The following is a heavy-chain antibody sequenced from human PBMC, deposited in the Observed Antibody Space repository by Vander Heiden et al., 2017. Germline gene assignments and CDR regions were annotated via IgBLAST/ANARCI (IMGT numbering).Heavy chain of an antibody. CDR3: ARHAAQLDDFWSRDYYYYYGMDV. CDR2: IYYSGST. CDR1: GGSISSFY. J-gene: IGHJ6*02. Sequence: QVQLQESGPGLVKPSATLSLTCTVSGGSISSFYWSWIRQPPGKGMEGMRYIYYSGSTNHNPSLKSRVTISVDTSKNQFSLKLSSVTAADTAVYYCARHAAQLDDFWSRDYYYYYGMDVWGQGTTVTVSS. V-gene: IGHV4-59*08. D-gene: IGHD3-3*01.